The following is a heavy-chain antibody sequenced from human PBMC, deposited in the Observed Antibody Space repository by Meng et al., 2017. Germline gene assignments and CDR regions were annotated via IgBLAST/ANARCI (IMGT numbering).Heavy chain of an antibody. J-gene: IGHJ4*02. D-gene: IGHD1-26*01. CDR1: GDSVSSNSAA. CDR3: ARGSYSFDS. V-gene: IGHV6-1*01. CDR2: AYYRSKWYH. Sequence: QLHESGPGLVKPSQTLSLICAISGDSVSSNSAAWNWIRQSPSRGLEWLGRAYYRSKWYHDYAESVKSRISIDPDTSKNQFSLQLRSVTPEDSAVYYCARGSYSFDSWGQRTLVTVPS.